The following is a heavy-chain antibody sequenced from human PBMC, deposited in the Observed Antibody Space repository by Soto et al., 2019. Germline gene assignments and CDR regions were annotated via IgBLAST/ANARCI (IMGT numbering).Heavy chain of an antibody. CDR3: AREGSGSYAYYYGMDV. Sequence: TFGDYAMSWFRQPPGKGLEWIGYIYYSGSTYYNPSLKSRVTISVDTSKNQFSLKLSSVTAADTAVYYCAREGSGSYAYYYGMDVWGQGTMVTVSS. J-gene: IGHJ6*02. V-gene: IGHV4-30-4*08. D-gene: IGHD3-10*01. CDR2: IYYSGST. CDR1: TFGDYA.